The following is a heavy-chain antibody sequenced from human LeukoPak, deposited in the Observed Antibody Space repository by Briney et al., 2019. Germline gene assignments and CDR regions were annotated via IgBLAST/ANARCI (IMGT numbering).Heavy chain of an antibody. CDR2: IYHSGST. J-gene: IGHJ4*02. CDR1: GGSISSSNW. D-gene: IGHD3-10*01. Sequence: SETLSLTCAVSGGSISSSNWWSWVRQPPGKTLEWIGEIYHSGSTNYNPSLESLVTIAVDTSKNQFSLKLISVTAADTAVYYCARLRKRITMVRGAIYFDYWGQGTLVTVSS. V-gene: IGHV4-4*02. CDR3: ARLRKRITMVRGAIYFDY.